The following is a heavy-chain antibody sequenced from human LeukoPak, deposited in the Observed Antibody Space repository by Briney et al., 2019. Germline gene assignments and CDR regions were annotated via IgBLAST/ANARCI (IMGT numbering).Heavy chain of an antibody. Sequence: GGSLRLSCAASGFTFRSYDMHWVRQVTGKGLEWVSAVGVSGDTYYAGSVKGRFTISRENAKNSLYLQMNSLTAGDTAVYYCVRGGIQVSGIDEIDYWGQGALVTVSS. J-gene: IGHJ4*02. CDR3: VRGGIQVSGIDEIDY. CDR1: GFTFRSYD. D-gene: IGHD6-19*01. V-gene: IGHV3-13*01. CDR2: VGVSGDT.